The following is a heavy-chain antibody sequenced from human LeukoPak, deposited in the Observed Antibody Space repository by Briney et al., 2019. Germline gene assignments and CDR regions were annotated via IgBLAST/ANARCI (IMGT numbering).Heavy chain of an antibody. D-gene: IGHD1-7*01. CDR2: TSSSGSTI. CDR1: RFTFSDYY. J-gene: IGHJ4*02. CDR3: ASNWNYGVFDY. V-gene: IGHV3-11*01. Sequence: GGPLRLSCTASRFTFSDYYMSWLRQAPGKALEWVSYTSSSGSTIYYADSVKGRFTISRDNAKNSLYLQMNSLRAEDTAVYYCASNWNYGVFDYWGQGTLVTVSS.